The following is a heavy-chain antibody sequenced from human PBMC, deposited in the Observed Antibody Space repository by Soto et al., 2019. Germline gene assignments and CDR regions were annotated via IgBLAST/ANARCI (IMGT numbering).Heavy chain of an antibody. Sequence: GESLKISCKGSGYSFTSYWISWVRQMPGKGLEWMGRIDPSDSYTNYSPSFQGHVTISADKSISTAYLQWSSLKASDTAMYYCARSGVGATPYYYYGMDVWGQGTTVTAP. CDR1: GYSFTSYW. V-gene: IGHV5-10-1*01. CDR2: IDPSDSYT. CDR3: ARSGVGATPYYYYGMDV. J-gene: IGHJ6*02. D-gene: IGHD1-26*01.